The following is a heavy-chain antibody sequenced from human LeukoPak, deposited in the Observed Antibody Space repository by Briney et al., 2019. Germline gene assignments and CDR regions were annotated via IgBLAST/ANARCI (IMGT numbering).Heavy chain of an antibody. V-gene: IGHV3-30*02. CDR1: GFTFSNYG. J-gene: IGHJ5*02. Sequence: QSGGSLRLSCAASGFTFSNYGMHWVRQAPGKGLEWVAFIRFDGSNKYYADSVKGRFTISRDNSKNTLYLQMNSLRAEDTAVYYCARALSPSVGSYSSSWWASSNWFDPWGQGTLVTVSS. D-gene: IGHD6-13*01. CDR3: ARALSPSVGSYSSSWWASSNWFDP. CDR2: IRFDGSNK.